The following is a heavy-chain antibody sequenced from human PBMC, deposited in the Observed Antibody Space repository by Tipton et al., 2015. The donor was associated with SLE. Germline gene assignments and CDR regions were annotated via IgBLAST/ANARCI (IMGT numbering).Heavy chain of an antibody. D-gene: IGHD2-15*01. Sequence: GLVKPSETLSLTCTVSGGSISSKYWSWIRQPPGKGLEWIGYIYYSGNTNYNPSLKSRVTISVDTSTNQFSLKLSSVTAADTAVYHCARDAYCSGGSCYGFDSWGPGTLVAVSS. CDR1: GGSISSKY. CDR3: ARDAYCSGGSCYGFDS. V-gene: IGHV4-59*01. J-gene: IGHJ4*02. CDR2: IYYSGNT.